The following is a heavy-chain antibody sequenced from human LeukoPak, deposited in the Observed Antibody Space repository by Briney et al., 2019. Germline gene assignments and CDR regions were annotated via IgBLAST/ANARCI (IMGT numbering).Heavy chain of an antibody. J-gene: IGHJ6*04. CDR1: GYTFTSYG. CDR3: ARDHRGGGYYYDSSGTTPAPPDV. V-gene: IGHV1-18*01. D-gene: IGHD3-22*01. Sequence: ASVKVSCKASGYTFTSYGISWVRQAPGQGLEWMGWISAYNGNTNYAQKLQGRVTMTTDTSTSTAYMELRSLRSDDTAVYYCARDHRGGGYYYDSSGTTPAPPDVWGKGTTVTVSS. CDR2: ISAYNGNT.